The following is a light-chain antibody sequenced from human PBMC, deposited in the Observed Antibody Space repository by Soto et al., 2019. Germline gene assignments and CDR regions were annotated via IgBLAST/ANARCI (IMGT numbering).Light chain of an antibody. CDR3: QQLNIYPFT. Sequence: IPLTQSPSSLSASVGDRVIMTCRASQGISSYLAWYQQKPGKAPTLLIYAASTLETGVPARFSGSGSGTDFTLTISSLQTEDLATYDCQQLNIYPFTFGPGTKVDI. V-gene: IGKV1-9*01. J-gene: IGKJ3*01. CDR1: QGISSY. CDR2: AAS.